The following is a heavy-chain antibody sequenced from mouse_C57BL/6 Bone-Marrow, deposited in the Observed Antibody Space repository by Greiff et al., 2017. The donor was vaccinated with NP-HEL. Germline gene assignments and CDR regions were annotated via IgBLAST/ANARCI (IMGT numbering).Heavy chain of an antibody. Sequence: ESGPGLVKPSQSLSLTCSVTGYSITSGYYWNWIRQFPGNKLEWMGYISYAGITNYHPSLTNRISITRDTSKNQFFLKLNSVTTEDTATYYCARVPDGYYLYWYFDGWGTWTTVTVSS. J-gene: IGHJ1*03. CDR3: ARVPDGYYLYWYFDG. V-gene: IGHV3-6*01. CDR1: GYSITSGYY. CDR2: ISYAGIT. D-gene: IGHD2-3*01.